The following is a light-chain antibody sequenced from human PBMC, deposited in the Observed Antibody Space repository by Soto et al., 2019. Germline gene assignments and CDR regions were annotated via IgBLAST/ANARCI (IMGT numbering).Light chain of an antibody. CDR2: DAS. Sequence: DIQMTQSPSTLSASVGDRVTITCRASQSISSWLAWYQQKPGKAPKLLIYDASSLESGVPSRFSGSGSWTEFTLTISSLQPDDFANYYCQQYNSYSWTFGQGTKVEIK. J-gene: IGKJ1*01. CDR1: QSISSW. CDR3: QQYNSYSWT. V-gene: IGKV1-5*01.